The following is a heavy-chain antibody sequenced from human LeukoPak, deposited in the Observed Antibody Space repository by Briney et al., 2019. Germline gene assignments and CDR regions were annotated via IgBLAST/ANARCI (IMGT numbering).Heavy chain of an antibody. CDR3: AKASPSDS. Sequence: GGSLRLSCAASGFCFSNSGMHWVRQAPGKGLEWVSFIRSDGSKKFYADSVKGRFTISRDNSKNTLFLQMISLRSEDTAVYYCAKASPSDSWGQGTLVTVSS. CDR1: GFCFSNSG. V-gene: IGHV3-30*02. CDR2: IRSDGSKK. J-gene: IGHJ4*02.